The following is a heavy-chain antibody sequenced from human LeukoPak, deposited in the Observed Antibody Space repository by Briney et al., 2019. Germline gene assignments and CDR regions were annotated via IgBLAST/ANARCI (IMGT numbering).Heavy chain of an antibody. V-gene: IGHV4-34*01. D-gene: IGHD3-10*01. CDR2: INHSGST. J-gene: IGHJ4*02. CDR3: ARGHETMVRALDY. CDR1: VGSFSGYD. Sequence: SETLSLTCAVYVGSFSGYDWSWIRHPPGKGREWIGEINHSGSTDYNPSLKSRVTISVDTSKNQFSLKLSSVTAADTAVYYCARGHETMVRALDYWGQGTLVTVSS.